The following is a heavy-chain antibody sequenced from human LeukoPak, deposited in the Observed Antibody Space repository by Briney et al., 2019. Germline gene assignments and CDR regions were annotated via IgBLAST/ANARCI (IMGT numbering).Heavy chain of an antibody. D-gene: IGHD5-18*01. CDR1: GGTFSSYA. J-gene: IGHJ4*02. CDR2: IIPIFGTA. Sequence: GASVKASCKASGGTFSSYAISWVRQAPGQGLEWMGGIIPIFGTANYAQKFQGRVTITADESTSTAYMELSSLKSEDTAVYYCARETPMGQYYFDYWGQGTLVTVSS. V-gene: IGHV1-69*13. CDR3: ARETPMGQYYFDY.